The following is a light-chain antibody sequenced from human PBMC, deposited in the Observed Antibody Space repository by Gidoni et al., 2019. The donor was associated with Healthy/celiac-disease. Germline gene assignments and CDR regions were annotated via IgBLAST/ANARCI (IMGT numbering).Light chain of an antibody. CDR3: QQYGSSWA. CDR1: QSVSSSY. CDR2: GAS. Sequence: IVLTPSPGTLSSSPGERATLSCRASQSVSSSYLAWYQQKPGQAPRLLIYGASSRATGIPGRFSGSGSGTDFTLTISRLEPEDFAVYYCQQYGSSWAFGQGTKVEIK. V-gene: IGKV3-20*01. J-gene: IGKJ1*01.